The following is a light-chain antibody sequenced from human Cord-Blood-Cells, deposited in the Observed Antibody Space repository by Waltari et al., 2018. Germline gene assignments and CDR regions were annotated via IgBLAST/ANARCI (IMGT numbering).Light chain of an antibody. CDR1: SSDVGGYNY. J-gene: IGLJ3*02. CDR2: DVS. Sequence: QSALTQPAPVSGSPGQSITIPCTGTSSDVGGYNYVSWYQQHPGKAPKLMIYDVSNRPSGVSNRFSGSKSGNTASLTISGLQAEDEADYYCSSYTSSSWVFGGGTKLTVL. V-gene: IGLV2-14*01. CDR3: SSYTSSSWV.